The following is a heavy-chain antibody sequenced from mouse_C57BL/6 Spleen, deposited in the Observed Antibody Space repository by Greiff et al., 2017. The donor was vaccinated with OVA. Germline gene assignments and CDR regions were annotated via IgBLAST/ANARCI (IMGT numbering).Heavy chain of an antibody. V-gene: IGHV1-15*01. D-gene: IGHD2-2*01. CDR3: TPYGYDSYYFDY. J-gene: IGHJ2*01. CDR2: IDPETGGT. CDR1: GYTFTDYE. Sequence: VKLQESGAELVRPGASVTLSCKASGYTFTDYEMHWVKQTPVHGLEWIGAIDPETGGTAYNQKFKGKAILTADKSSSTAYMELRSLTSEDSAVYYCTPYGYDSYYFDYWGKGTTLTVSS.